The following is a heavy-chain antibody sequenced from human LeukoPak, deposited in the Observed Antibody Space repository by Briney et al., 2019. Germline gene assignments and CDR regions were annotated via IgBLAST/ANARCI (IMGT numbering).Heavy chain of an antibody. CDR3: ARDRGRYFDWLLHPFDP. CDR2: INHSGST. CDR1: DDSISSGYY. D-gene: IGHD3-9*01. Sequence: SETLSLTCTVSDDSISSGYYWGWIRQPPGKGLEWIGEINHSGSTNYNPSLKSRVTISVDTSKNQFSLKLSSVTAADTAVYYCARDRGRYFDWLLHPFDPWGQGTLVTVSS. V-gene: IGHV4-38-2*02. J-gene: IGHJ5*02.